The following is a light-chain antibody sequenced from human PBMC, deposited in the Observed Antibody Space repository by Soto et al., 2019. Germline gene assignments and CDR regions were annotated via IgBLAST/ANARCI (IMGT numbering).Light chain of an antibody. J-gene: IGKJ1*01. CDR1: QNIKNY. Sequence: DIQMTQSPSSLSASVGERVTITCWASQNIKNYLNWYQQKPGRAPKLLIYGASDLQSGVPSRFSGSGSGTDFTLTISSLQSEDFATYYCQQTYNTPPWTFGQGTKVDIK. V-gene: IGKV1-39*01. CDR3: QQTYNTPPWT. CDR2: GAS.